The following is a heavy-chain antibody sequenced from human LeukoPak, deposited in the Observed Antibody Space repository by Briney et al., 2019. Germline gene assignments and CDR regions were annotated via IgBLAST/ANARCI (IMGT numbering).Heavy chain of an antibody. J-gene: IGHJ4*02. V-gene: IGHV4-59*01. Sequence: SETLSLTCSVPIDSITNYYWSWIRQPPGKGLEWIGLIYHSGNTNKNPSLTIRVTMSVDTSKTQITLRLSSVTAADTAVYYCAREEGIAAAGALEYWGQGILVTVSS. D-gene: IGHD6-13*01. CDR2: IYHSGNT. CDR3: AREEGIAAAGALEY. CDR1: IDSITNYY.